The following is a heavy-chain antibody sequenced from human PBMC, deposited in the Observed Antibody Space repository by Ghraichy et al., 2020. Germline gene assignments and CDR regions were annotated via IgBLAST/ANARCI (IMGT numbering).Heavy chain of an antibody. Sequence: SETLSLTCTVSGGSISSGDYYWSWIRQAPGKGLEWIGYIYYSGSTYYNPSLKSRVSISIDTSRNQFSLKLRSVTAADTAVYYCARDCSSTSCSQRYYYFGMDVWGRGTTVTVSS. CDR3: ARDCSSTSCSQRYYYFGMDV. D-gene: IGHD2-2*01. J-gene: IGHJ6*02. CDR1: GGSISSGDYY. CDR2: IYYSGST. V-gene: IGHV4-30-4*01.